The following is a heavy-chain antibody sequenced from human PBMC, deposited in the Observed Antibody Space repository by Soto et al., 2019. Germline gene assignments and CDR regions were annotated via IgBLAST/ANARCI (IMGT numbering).Heavy chain of an antibody. V-gene: IGHV4-39*01. Sequence: PSATLSLTCTVSGGSISSRSYYWGWIRQPPGKGLEWIGSIFYSGSTYYNPSLKSRVTISVDTSKTQFSLKLSSVTAADTAVYYCARAGYYHSRFAPWGQGTLVTVSS. CDR3: ARAGYYHSRFAP. CDR2: IFYSGST. CDR1: GGSISSRSYY. D-gene: IGHD3-9*01. J-gene: IGHJ5*02.